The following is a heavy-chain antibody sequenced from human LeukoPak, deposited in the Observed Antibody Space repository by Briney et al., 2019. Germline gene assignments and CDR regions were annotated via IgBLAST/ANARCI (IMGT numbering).Heavy chain of an antibody. V-gene: IGHV4-39*01. CDR1: GGSISSSSYY. CDR3: ARPSRGYGDYRN. J-gene: IGHJ1*01. D-gene: IGHD4-17*01. Sequence: SETLSLTCTVSGGSISSSSYYWGWIRQPPGKGLEWIGSIYYSGSTYYNASLKSRVTISVDTSKNQFSLKLSSVTAADTAVYYCARPSRGYGDYRNWGQGTLVTVSS. CDR2: IYYSGST.